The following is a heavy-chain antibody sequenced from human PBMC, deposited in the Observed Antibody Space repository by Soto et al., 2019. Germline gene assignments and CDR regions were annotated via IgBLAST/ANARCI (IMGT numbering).Heavy chain of an antibody. D-gene: IGHD3-22*01. Sequence: SETLSLTCAVSGGSISSGGYSWSWIRQPPGKGLEWIGYIYHSGSTYYNPSLKSRVTISVDRSKNQFSLKLSSVTAADTAVYYCARGGSPGIVVVNYGGFDYWGQGTLVTVSS. V-gene: IGHV4-30-2*01. CDR2: IYHSGST. J-gene: IGHJ4*02. CDR1: GGSISSGGYS. CDR3: ARGGSPGIVVVNYGGFDY.